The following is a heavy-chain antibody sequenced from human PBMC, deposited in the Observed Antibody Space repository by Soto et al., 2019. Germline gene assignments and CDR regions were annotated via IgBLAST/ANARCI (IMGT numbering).Heavy chain of an antibody. V-gene: IGHV4-39*01. Sequence: QLQLQESGPGLVKPSETLSLTCTVSGGSISSSSYYWGWIRQPPGKGLEWIGSIYYSGSTYYNPSLKSRDTISVDTSTNQFSRKLSAVTAADTAVYYCASYDSSGYYYVGYWGQGTLVTVSS. CDR2: IYYSGST. D-gene: IGHD3-22*01. CDR1: GGSISSSSYY. J-gene: IGHJ4*02. CDR3: ASYDSSGYYYVGY.